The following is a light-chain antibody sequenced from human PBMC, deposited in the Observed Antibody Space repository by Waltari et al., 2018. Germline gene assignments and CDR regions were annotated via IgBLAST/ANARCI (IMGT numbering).Light chain of an antibody. CDR1: AGLVYVDGHTY. J-gene: IGKJ5*01. CDR3: MQAPHWPIP. Sequence: EVVVSQSPLSLHVTLGRPASSSGSTVAGLVYVDGHTYLNWFHQRPGQSPRRLINQVSTRASGVPDRSTGYGAGHDFTPRINRGKLEDVGIYSCMQAPHWPIPSGQGTRLEIK. CDR2: QVS. V-gene: IGKV2-30*01.